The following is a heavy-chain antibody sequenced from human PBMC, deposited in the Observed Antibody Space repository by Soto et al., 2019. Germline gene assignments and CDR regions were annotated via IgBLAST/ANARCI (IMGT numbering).Heavy chain of an antibody. CDR1: GGSISSSNYY. V-gene: IGHV4-39*01. J-gene: IGHJ4*02. CDR2: IYYPVAT. CDR3: VSAAKWELLFDY. Sequence: QLQLQESGPGLVKPSETLSLTCTVSGGSISSSNYYWAWIRLPPGKGLEWIGNIYYPVATYYNPSLKSRVTISVDTSKNQVSLKLFSVTAADTALYYCVSAAKWELLFDYWGQGIQVTVSS. D-gene: IGHD1-26*01.